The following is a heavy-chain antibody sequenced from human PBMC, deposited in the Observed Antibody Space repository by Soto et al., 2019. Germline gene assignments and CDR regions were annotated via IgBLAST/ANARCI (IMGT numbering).Heavy chain of an antibody. Sequence: PSETLSLTCTVSGGSISSGGYYWSWIRQHPGKGLEWIGYIYYSGSTYYNPSLKSRVTISVDTSKNQFSLKLSSVTAAGTAVYYCARSRSWLNWFDPWGQGTLVTVSS. CDR2: IYYSGST. CDR1: GGSISSGGYY. D-gene: IGHD1-26*01. J-gene: IGHJ5*02. V-gene: IGHV4-31*03. CDR3: ARSRSWLNWFDP.